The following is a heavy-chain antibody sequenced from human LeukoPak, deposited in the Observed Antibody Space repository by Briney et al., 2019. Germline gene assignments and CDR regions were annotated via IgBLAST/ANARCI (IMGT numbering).Heavy chain of an antibody. Sequence: SETLSLTCTVSGGSISSYYWSWIRQPPGKGLEWIGYIYYSGSTNYNPSLKSRVTISVATSKNQFSLKLSSVTAADTAVYYCARILVRFSGRLYSFDYWGQGTLVTVSS. J-gene: IGHJ4*01. CDR3: ARILVRFSGRLYSFDY. CDR2: IYYSGST. D-gene: IGHD3-10*01. CDR1: GGSISSYY. V-gene: IGHV4-59*01.